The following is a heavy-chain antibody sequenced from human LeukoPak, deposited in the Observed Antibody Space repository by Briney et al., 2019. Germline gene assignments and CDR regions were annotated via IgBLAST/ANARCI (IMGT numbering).Heavy chain of an antibody. D-gene: IGHD7-27*01. V-gene: IGHV3-21*01. CDR2: ISSSSSNI. Sequence: PGGSLRLSCAASAFSLNAYNMNWVRQAPGKGLEWVSYISSSSSNIFYADSFKGRLTISRDNAQNSLYLQMNSLRVEDTAVYYCARDPPGAHFDYWGQGTLVTVSS. J-gene: IGHJ4*02. CDR3: ARDPPGAHFDY. CDR1: AFSLNAYN.